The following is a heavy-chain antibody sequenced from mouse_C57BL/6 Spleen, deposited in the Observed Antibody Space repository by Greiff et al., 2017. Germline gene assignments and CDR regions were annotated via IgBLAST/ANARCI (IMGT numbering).Heavy chain of an antibody. V-gene: IGHV2-2*01. J-gene: IGHJ2*01. Sequence: QSSQSLFIPCTALGFSLTSYGVHWVRQSPGKGLEWLGVIWSGGSTDNNTAFISRRSISKDNSKSQVFFKRNILQADNTAIYYCARSQELFFDYWGQGTTLTVSS. CDR2: IWSGGST. CDR1: GFSLTSYG. CDR3: ARSQELFFDY. D-gene: IGHD3-2*02.